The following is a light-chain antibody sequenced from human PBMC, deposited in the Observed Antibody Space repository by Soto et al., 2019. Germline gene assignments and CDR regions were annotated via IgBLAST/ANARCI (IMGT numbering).Light chain of an antibody. CDR3: QQRGNWPPT. CDR2: DAS. CDR1: QSVSRY. V-gene: IGKV3-11*01. J-gene: IGKJ3*01. Sequence: EIVLTQSPATLSLSPGERATVSCRASQSVSRYLAWYQQKPGQAPRLLIYDASNRATGIPARFSGSGSGTDFTLTISSLEPEDFARYVCQQRGNWPPTCGPGTTVEIK.